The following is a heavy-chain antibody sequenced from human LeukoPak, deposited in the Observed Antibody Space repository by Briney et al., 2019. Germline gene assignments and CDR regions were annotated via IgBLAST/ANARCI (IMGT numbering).Heavy chain of an antibody. CDR1: GFTFSSYE. Sequence: GGSLRLSCAASGFTFSSYEMNWVRQAPGKGLEWVSYISSTGYSKYYADSVKGRFTISRDNAKSSLYLQMNSLRAEDTAVYYCARRSIGGSHFDCWGQGTLVTVSS. CDR2: ISSTGYSK. J-gene: IGHJ4*02. D-gene: IGHD6-6*01. V-gene: IGHV3-48*03. CDR3: ARRSIGGSHFDC.